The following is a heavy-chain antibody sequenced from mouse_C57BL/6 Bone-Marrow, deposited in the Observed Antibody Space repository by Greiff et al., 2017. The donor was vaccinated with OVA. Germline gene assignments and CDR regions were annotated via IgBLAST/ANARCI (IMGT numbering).Heavy chain of an antibody. J-gene: IGHJ2*01. CDR1: GYTFTTYP. CDR2: FHPYNDDT. CDR3: ARKASYYGSSYGYFDY. D-gene: IGHD1-1*01. Sequence: VQLQQSGAELVKPGASVKMSCKASGYTFTTYPIEWMKQNHGKSLEWIGNFHPYNDDTKYNEKFKGKATLTVEKSSSTVYLELSRLTSDDSAVYYCARKASYYGSSYGYFDYWGQGTTLTVSS. V-gene: IGHV1-47*01.